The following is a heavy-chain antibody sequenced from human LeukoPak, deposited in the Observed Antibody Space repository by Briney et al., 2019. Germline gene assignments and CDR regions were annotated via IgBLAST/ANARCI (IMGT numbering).Heavy chain of an antibody. Sequence: SETLSITCAVYGGSFSGYYWSWIRQPPGKGLEWIGEINHSGSTNYNPSLKSRVTISVDTSKNQFSLELSSVTAADTAVYYCARVVGAGDTNGYPDYWGQGTLVTVSS. V-gene: IGHV4-34*01. CDR1: GGSFSGYY. J-gene: IGHJ4*02. CDR2: INHSGST. D-gene: IGHD2-8*01. CDR3: ARVVGAGDTNGYPDY.